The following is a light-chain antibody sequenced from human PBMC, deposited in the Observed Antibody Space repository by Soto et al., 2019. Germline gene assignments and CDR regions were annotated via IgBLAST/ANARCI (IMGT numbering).Light chain of an antibody. CDR3: AAWDNSLKGPV. V-gene: IGLV1-44*01. CDR2: SNN. J-gene: IGLJ2*01. Sequence: QSVLTQAPSASGTHGQRVTISCSGSSSNIGSNTANWYQQVPGAAPKLLIYSNNQRPSGVPDRFSGSKSGTSASLAISGLQSEAEADYYCAAWDNSLKGPVFGGGTKLTVL. CDR1: SSNIGSNT.